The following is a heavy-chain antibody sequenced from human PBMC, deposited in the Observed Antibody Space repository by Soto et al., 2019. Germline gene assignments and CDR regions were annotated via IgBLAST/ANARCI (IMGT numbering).Heavy chain of an antibody. CDR1: GVSISSSDYY. Sequence: PSETLSLTCSVSGVSISSSDYYWAWIRQPPGKGLEWIGSIDYNGGTYSNPSLKGRVAISKDTSKNKFSLQVTSVTAADTAFYYCGRVLVAATRHTGPDYWGQGTQVTVSS. D-gene: IGHD2-15*01. V-gene: IGHV4-39*02. J-gene: IGHJ4*02. CDR2: IDYNGGT. CDR3: GRVLVAATRHTGPDY.